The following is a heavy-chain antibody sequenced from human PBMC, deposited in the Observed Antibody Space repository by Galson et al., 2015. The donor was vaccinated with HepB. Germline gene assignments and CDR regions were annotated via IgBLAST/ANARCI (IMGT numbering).Heavy chain of an antibody. Sequence: SVKVSCKASGYTFTGYYMHWVRQAPGQGLEWMGWINPNSGGTNYAQKFQGRVTMTRDTSISTAYMELSRLRSDDTAVYYCARSPRVVVAASDAFDIWGQGTMVTVSS. D-gene: IGHD2-15*01. CDR3: ARSPRVVVAASDAFDI. V-gene: IGHV1-2*02. J-gene: IGHJ3*02. CDR1: GYTFTGYY. CDR2: INPNSGGT.